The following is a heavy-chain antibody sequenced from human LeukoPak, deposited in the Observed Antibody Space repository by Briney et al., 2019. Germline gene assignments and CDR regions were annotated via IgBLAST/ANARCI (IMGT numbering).Heavy chain of an antibody. CDR3: AKELDSSGHFDY. CDR1: GFTFSNYD. D-gene: IGHD3-22*01. J-gene: IGHJ4*02. V-gene: IGHV3-23*01. Sequence: PGGSLRLSCAASGFTFSNYDMSWVRQAPGKGLEWVSGISGSGGSTYHADSVKGRFTISRDNSKNTLYLQMNSLRAEDTAVYYCAKELDSSGHFDYWGQGTLVTVSS. CDR2: ISGSGGST.